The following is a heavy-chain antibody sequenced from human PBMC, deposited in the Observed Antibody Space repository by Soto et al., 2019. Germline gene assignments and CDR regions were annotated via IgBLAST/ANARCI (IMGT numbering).Heavy chain of an antibody. CDR2: IWYDGSHQ. J-gene: IGHJ4*02. CDR1: GFTFSSYG. D-gene: IGHD2-2*01. CDR3: ARDRIYCSSTSCYAEGGDY. V-gene: IGHV3-33*01. Sequence: GGSLRLSCAASGFTFSSYGMHWGRQAPCKGLEWVAVIWYDGSHQYYADSVKGRFTISRDNSKNTLYLQMNSLRAEDTAVYYCARDRIYCSSTSCYAEGGDYWGQGTLVTVSS.